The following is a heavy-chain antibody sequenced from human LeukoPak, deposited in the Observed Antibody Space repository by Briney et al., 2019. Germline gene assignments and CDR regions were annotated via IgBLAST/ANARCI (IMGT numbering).Heavy chain of an antibody. CDR3: ARDLLYYYDSSGYYPNWFDP. Sequence: GGSLRLSCAASGFTFSSYSMNWVRQAPGKGLEWVSSISSSSSYIYYADSVKGRFTISRDNAKNSLYLQMNCLRAEDTAVYYCARDLLYYYDSSGYYPNWFDPWGQGTLVTVSS. V-gene: IGHV3-21*01. CDR1: GFTFSSYS. CDR2: ISSSSSYI. J-gene: IGHJ5*02. D-gene: IGHD3-22*01.